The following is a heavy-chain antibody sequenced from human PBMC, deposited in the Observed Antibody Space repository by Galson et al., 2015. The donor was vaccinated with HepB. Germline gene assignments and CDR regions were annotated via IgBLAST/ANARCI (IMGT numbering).Heavy chain of an antibody. CDR1: GFTFSSYS. CDR3: ARRCSSTSCRYYYYYGMDV. D-gene: IGHD2-2*01. CDR2: ISSSSSYI. V-gene: IGHV3-21*01. J-gene: IGHJ6*02. Sequence: SLRLSCAASGFTFSSYSMNWVRQAPGKGLEWVSSISSSSSYIYYADSVKGRFTISRDNAKNSLYLQMNSLRAEDTAVYYCARRCSSTSCRYYYYYGMDVWGQGTTVTVSS.